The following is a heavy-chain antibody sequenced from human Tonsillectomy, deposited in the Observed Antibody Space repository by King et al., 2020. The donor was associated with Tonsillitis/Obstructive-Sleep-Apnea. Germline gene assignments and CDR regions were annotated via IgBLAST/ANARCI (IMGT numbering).Heavy chain of an antibody. CDR1: GGSISSGGYS. D-gene: IGHD2-2*03. CDR3: AVGYGSSTSFYEGSIVY. Sequence: QLQESGSGLVKPSQTLSLTCAVSGGSISSGGYSWSWIRQPPGKGLEWIGYIYHSGSTYYNPPLKSRVTISVDRSKNQFSLKLSSVTAADTAVYYCAVGYGSSTSFYEGSIVYWGQRTLVTVSS. J-gene: IGHJ4*02. CDR2: IYHSGST. V-gene: IGHV4-30-2*01.